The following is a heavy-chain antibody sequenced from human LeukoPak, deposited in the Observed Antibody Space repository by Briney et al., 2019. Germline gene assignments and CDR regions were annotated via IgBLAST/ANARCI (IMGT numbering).Heavy chain of an antibody. CDR2: IYYSGST. J-gene: IGHJ4*02. D-gene: IGHD1-26*01. CDR1: GGSISSGSYY. CDR3: ARDGYSAIDY. Sequence: PSETLSLTCTVSGGSISSGSYYWSWIRQPPGKGLEWIGYIYYSGSTNYNPSLKSRVTISVDTSKKQFSLKLTSVTAADTAVYYCARDGYSAIDYWGQGTLVTVSS. V-gene: IGHV4-61*01.